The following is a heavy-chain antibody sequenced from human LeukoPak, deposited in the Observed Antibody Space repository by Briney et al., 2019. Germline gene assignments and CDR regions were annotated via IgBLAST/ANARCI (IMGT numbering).Heavy chain of an antibody. Sequence: PGGPLRLSCGACGFIFSSCCIYWLRHARGGGLVWVTRYNCDGIKTRYADSVKGRFTISRDNAKNTLYLQMNSLRAEDTAVYYCARRIESYDFWSAYYSPDYWGQGALVSVSS. CDR3: ARRIESYDFWSAYYSPDY. J-gene: IGHJ4*02. CDR2: YNCDGIKT. D-gene: IGHD3-3*01. CDR1: GFIFSSCC. V-gene: IGHV3-74*01.